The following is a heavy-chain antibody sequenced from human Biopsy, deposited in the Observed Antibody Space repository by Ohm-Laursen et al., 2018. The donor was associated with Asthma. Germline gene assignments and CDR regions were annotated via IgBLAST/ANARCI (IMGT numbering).Heavy chain of an antibody. J-gene: IGHJ4*02. CDR2: IYYSGST. D-gene: IGHD3-22*01. V-gene: IGHV4-31*03. CDR3: ARAQDYYDSRGYYRSFDY. CDR1: GGSFSSSSYY. Sequence: SQTLSLTCTVSGGSFSSSSYYWAWIRQPPGKGLEWIGFIYYSGSTYYNPSLKSRVSISIDTSKNQFSLKLSSVTAADTAVYYCARAQDYYDSRGYYRSFDYWGQGTLVTVSS.